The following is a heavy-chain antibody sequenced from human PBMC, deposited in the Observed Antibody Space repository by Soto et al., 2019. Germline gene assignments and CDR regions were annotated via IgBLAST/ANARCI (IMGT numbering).Heavy chain of an antibody. J-gene: IGHJ6*02. Sequence: EVQLVESGGGLVQPGRSLRLSCAASGFTFDDYAMHWVRQAPGKGLEWVSGISWNSGSIGYADSVKGRFTISRDNAKNSLYLLMNSLRAEDTALYYCAKEQGITMVRGTSMDVWGQGTTVTVSS. D-gene: IGHD3-10*01. V-gene: IGHV3-9*01. CDR2: ISWNSGSI. CDR1: GFTFDDYA. CDR3: AKEQGITMVRGTSMDV.